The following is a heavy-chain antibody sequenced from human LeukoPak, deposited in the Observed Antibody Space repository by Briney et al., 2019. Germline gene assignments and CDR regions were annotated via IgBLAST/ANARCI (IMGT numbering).Heavy chain of an antibody. CDR2: ISADDTG. CDR1: GFTFSTYS. J-gene: IGHJ5*02. D-gene: IGHD3-3*01. CDR3: AKEHDLWHEEGNWLDP. V-gene: IGHV3-23*01. Sequence: GGSLTLSCLASGFTFSTYSMTWVRQVPGKGLDWVSAISADDTGYYADSVKGRFIVSRDNSKNTLYLQLNRLRVEDTAVYYCAKEHDLWHEEGNWLDPWGQGTLVTVSS.